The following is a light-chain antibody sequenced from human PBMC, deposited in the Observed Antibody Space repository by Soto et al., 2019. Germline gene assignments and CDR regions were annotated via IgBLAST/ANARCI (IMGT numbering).Light chain of an antibody. CDR2: EVS. V-gene: IGLV2-18*02. CDR1: SSDVVNYNR. Sequence: QSALTQPPSVSGSPGQSVTISCTGTSSDVVNYNRVSWFQQPPGTAPKLMIYEVSNRPSGVPDRFSGSKSGNTASLTISGLQAEDEADYYCSSYTSSNVVFGGGTKLTVL. J-gene: IGLJ2*01. CDR3: SSYTSSNVV.